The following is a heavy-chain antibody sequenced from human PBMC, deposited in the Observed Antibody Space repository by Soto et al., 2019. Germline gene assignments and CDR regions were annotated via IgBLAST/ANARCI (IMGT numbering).Heavy chain of an antibody. CDR1: GFTFCSYT. V-gene: IGHV3-21*01. J-gene: IGHJ4*02. CDR3: ARELWNDY. Sequence: PGGSLRLSCAASGFTFCSYTMNCVRQAPGQGLEWVSSISSGSSYIYYADSVKGRFTISRDNAKNSLYLQMNSLRAEDTAVSYCARELWNDYWGQGTLVTACS. CDR2: ISSGSSYI. D-gene: IGHD3-10*01.